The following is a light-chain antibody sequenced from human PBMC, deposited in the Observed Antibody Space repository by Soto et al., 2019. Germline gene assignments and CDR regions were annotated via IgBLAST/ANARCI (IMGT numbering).Light chain of an antibody. Sequence: QSALTQPASVSGSPGQAITISCTGTSSDVGGYNYVSWYQQHPGKAPKLMIYEVSNRPSGVTNRFSGSKSGNTASLTISGLQDDDEADYHCSSYTSSTTLVFGSGTKVTVL. CDR3: SSYTSSTTLV. CDR1: SSDVGGYNY. V-gene: IGLV2-14*01. CDR2: EVS. J-gene: IGLJ1*01.